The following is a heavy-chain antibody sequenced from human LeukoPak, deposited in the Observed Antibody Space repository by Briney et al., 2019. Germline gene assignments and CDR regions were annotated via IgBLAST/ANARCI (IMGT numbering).Heavy chain of an antibody. CDR3: ATSITIVRGVTPDYYYYMDV. CDR2: IIPIFGTA. Sequence: SVKVSCKASGGTFSSYAISWVRQAPGQGLEWMGGIIPIFGTANYAQKFQGRVTITTDESTSTAYMELSSLRSEDTAVYYCATSITIVRGVTPDYYYYMDVWGKGTTVTVSS. V-gene: IGHV1-69*05. J-gene: IGHJ6*03. D-gene: IGHD3-10*01. CDR1: GGTFSSYA.